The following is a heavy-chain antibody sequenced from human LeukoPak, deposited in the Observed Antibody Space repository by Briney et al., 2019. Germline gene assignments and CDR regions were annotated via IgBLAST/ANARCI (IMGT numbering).Heavy chain of an antibody. J-gene: IGHJ2*01. Sequence: SGTLSLTCAVSGGSISSSNWWSWVRQPPGKGLEWIGEIYHSGSTNYNPSLKSRVTMSVDTSKNQFSLKLSSVTAADTAVYYCARGRYYYDSSGYRDWYFDLWGRGTLVTVSS. D-gene: IGHD3-22*01. CDR3: ARGRYYYDSSGYRDWYFDL. CDR2: IYHSGST. V-gene: IGHV4-4*02. CDR1: GGSISSSNW.